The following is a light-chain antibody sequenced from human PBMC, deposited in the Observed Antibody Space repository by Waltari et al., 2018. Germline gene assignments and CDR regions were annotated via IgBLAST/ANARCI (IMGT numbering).Light chain of an antibody. CDR2: DAS. V-gene: IGKV1-33*01. CDR3: QQYDNLPYT. CDR1: QDISNY. Sequence: DIQMTQSPSPLSAPVGDRVTITCQASQDISNYLNWYQQKPGKAPKLRIYDASNLETGVPSRFSGSGSGTDFTFTISSLQPEDIATYYCQQYDNLPYTFGQGTKLEIK. J-gene: IGKJ2*01.